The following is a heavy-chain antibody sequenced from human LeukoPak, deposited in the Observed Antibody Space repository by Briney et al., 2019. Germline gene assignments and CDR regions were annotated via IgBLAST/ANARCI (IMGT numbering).Heavy chain of an antibody. CDR3: AHENYCSGGSCYSWFDP. Sequence: SGPTLVNPTQTLTLTCTFSGFSLSTSGVGVGWIRQPPGKALEWLALIYWDDDKRYSPSLKSRLTITKDTSKNQVVLTMTNMDPVDTATYYCAHENYCSGGSCYSWFDPWGQGTLVTVSS. J-gene: IGHJ5*02. CDR2: IYWDDDK. V-gene: IGHV2-5*02. CDR1: GFSLSTSGVG. D-gene: IGHD2-15*01.